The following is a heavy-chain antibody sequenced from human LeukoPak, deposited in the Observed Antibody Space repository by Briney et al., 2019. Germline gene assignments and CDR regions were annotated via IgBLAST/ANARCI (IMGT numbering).Heavy chain of an antibody. Sequence: GGSLRLSCAASGFSVSNNYMSWVRQAPGKGLEWVSIIYSDGRTYYADSVKGRLTISRDNSKNTLDLQMNSLRVEDTAVYYCARDTNSWLRADYWGQGTLVTVSS. CDR1: GFSVSNNY. CDR2: IYSDGRT. J-gene: IGHJ4*02. CDR3: ARDTNSWLRADY. V-gene: IGHV3-66*01. D-gene: IGHD6-13*01.